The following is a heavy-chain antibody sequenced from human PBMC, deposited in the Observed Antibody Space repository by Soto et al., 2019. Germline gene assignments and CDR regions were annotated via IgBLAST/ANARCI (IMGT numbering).Heavy chain of an antibody. D-gene: IGHD7-27*01. CDR2: ITSSGGNT. J-gene: IGHJ4*02. CDR3: AKNTPLGYYFDY. Sequence: EVLLLDSGGGLVQPGGSLRLSCAASGFTFTNYAMSWVRQAPGKGLEWVSLITSSGGNTYYADSVRGPFTLSRDDSKNALYLQMNSVRAEDTAVYHCAKNTPLGYYFDYWGQGTLVTVSS. CDR1: GFTFTNYA. V-gene: IGHV3-23*01.